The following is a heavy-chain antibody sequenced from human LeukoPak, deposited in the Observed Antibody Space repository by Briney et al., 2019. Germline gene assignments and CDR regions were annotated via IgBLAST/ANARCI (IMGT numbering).Heavy chain of an antibody. CDR3: ARDPMTYYYSSASSSGY. CDR1: GFTFSSYW. D-gene: IGHD3-10*01. CDR2: IKQDGNEK. V-gene: IGHV3-7*01. Sequence: PGGSLRLSCAASGFTFSSYWMSWVRQAPGKGLEWVANIKQDGNEKYYVDSVKGRFTISRDNAKNSLYLQMNSLRAEDTAVYYCARDPMTYYYSSASSSGYWGQGTLVTVSS. J-gene: IGHJ4*02.